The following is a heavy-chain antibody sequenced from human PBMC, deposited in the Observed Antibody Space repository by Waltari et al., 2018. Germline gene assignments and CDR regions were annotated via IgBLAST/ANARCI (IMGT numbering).Heavy chain of an antibody. CDR1: GFTFSPYS. CDR2: IGTTDSYI. J-gene: IGHJ4*02. D-gene: IGHD3-10*01. V-gene: IGHV3-21*02. Sequence: EVQLVESGGGLVKPGGSLRLSCAASGFTFSPYSMSWIRKAPGKGLEWVSSIGTTDSYIYYANSVRGRFTISRDNAKNSLFLQMNGLRADDTGVYYCARDGEFLRLGTTDYWGQGTLVTASS. CDR3: ARDGEFLRLGTTDY.